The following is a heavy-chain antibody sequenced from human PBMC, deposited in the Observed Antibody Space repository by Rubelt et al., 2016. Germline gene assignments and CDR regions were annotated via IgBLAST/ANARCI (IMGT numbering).Heavy chain of an antibody. Sequence: QVQLVQSGAEVKKPGASVKVSCKASGYTFTSYYMHWVRQDPGQGLEWMGIINPSGGSTSYAQQVQGRVPMTRHSSTSAVYMELSSLSSEDTAVYYWARNNIIRGNDAFDLWGQGTIVTVSS. V-gene: IGHV1-46*03. CDR3: ARNNIIRGNDAFDL. J-gene: IGHJ3*01. CDR2: INPSGGST. CDR1: GYTFTSYY. D-gene: IGHD1/OR15-1a*01.